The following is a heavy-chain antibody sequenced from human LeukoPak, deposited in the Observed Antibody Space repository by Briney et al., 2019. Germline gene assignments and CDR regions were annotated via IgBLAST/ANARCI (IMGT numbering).Heavy chain of an antibody. J-gene: IGHJ4*02. D-gene: IGHD4-17*01. CDR2: IWYDGSNK. CDR3: AKDKWPTVTYYFDY. Sequence: PGGSLRLSCAASGVTFSSYGVHWVRQAPRKGLEWVSVIWYDGSNKYYADSLKGRFTISRDTSKNTLYLQMNRLRAEDTAVYYCAKDKWPTVTYYFDYWGQGTLVTVSS. CDR1: GVTFSSYG. V-gene: IGHV3-33*03.